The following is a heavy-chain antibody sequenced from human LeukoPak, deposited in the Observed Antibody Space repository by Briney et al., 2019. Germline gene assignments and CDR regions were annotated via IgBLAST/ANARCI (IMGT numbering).Heavy chain of an antibody. J-gene: IGHJ4*02. CDR2: IYPGDSDT. V-gene: IGHV5-51*01. Sequence: GESLKISCKGSGYSFTSYWISWVRQMPGKGLEWMGIIYPGDSDTRYSPSFQGQVTISADKSISTAYLQWSSLKTSDTAMYYCARLKRDTVTTPWYFDYWGQGTLVTVSS. D-gene: IGHD4-11*01. CDR3: ARLKRDTVTTPWYFDY. CDR1: GYSFTSYW.